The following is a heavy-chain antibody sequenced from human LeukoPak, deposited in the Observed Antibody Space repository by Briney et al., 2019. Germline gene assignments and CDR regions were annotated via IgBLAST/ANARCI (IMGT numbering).Heavy chain of an antibody. CDR1: GGTFISYA. CDR2: IIPILGIA. J-gene: IGHJ4*02. D-gene: IGHD5-18*01. Sequence: ASVKVSCKASGGTFISYAISWVRQAPGQGLEWMGRIIPILGIANYAQKFQGRVTITADKSTSTVYMELSSLRSEDTAVYYCARDRMNTAIYWGQGTLVTVSS. CDR3: ARDRMNTAIY. V-gene: IGHV1-69*04.